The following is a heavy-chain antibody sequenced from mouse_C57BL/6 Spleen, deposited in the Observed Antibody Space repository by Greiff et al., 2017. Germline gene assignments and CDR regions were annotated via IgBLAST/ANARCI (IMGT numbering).Heavy chain of an antibody. D-gene: IGHD4-1*01. Sequence: QVQLQQSGAELVRPGTSVKVSCKASGYAFTNYLIEWVKQRPGQGLEWIGVINPGSGGTNYNEKFKGKATLTADKSSSTAYMQLSSLTSEDSAVYFCARGAGTDGGYFDYWGQGTTLTVAS. CDR3: ARGAGTDGGYFDY. J-gene: IGHJ2*01. CDR1: GYAFTNYL. CDR2: INPGSGGT. V-gene: IGHV1-54*01.